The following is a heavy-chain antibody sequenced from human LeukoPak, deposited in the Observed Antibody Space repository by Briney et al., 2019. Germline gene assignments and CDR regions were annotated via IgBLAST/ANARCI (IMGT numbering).Heavy chain of an antibody. CDR2: ITSSNSYI. CDR1: GFTFSSYD. V-gene: IGHV3-21*04. J-gene: IGHJ4*02. D-gene: IGHD3-10*01. CDR3: AKSGPPRWGIWFGEY. Sequence: PGGSLRLSCAASGFTFSSYDMIWVRQAPGKGLQWVSSITSSNSYIYYADSVKGRFTISRDNSKNTLYLQMDSLRAEDTAVYYCAKSGPPRWGIWFGEYWGQGTLVAVSS.